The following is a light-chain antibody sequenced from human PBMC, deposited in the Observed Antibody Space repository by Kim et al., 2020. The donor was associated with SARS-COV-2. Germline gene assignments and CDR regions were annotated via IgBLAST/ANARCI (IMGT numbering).Light chain of an antibody. V-gene: IGLV2-11*01. CDR1: SSDSGGYNY. J-gene: IGLJ3*02. CDR3: CSYAGSYTLV. Sequence: GQSVTISCTGTSSDSGGYNYVSWYQQHPGKAPNIMIYDVGKRPSGVPDRFSGSKSGNTASLTISGLQAEDEADYYCCSYAGSYTLVFGGGTQLTVL. CDR2: DVG.